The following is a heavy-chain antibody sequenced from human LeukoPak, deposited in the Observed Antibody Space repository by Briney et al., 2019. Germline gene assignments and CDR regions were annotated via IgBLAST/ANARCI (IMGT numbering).Heavy chain of an antibody. D-gene: IGHD2-15*01. CDR3: ARDLGYCSGGDCYSAY. CDR2: IYSGGST. CDR1: GFIVSSNY. V-gene: IGHV3-53*01. Sequence: PGGSLRLSCAASGFIVSSNYMSWVRQAPGRGLEWVSVIYSGGSTYYADSVEGRFTISRDKSKNTLYLQMNSLRAEDTAVYYCARDLGYCSGGDCYSAYWGQGTLVTVSS. J-gene: IGHJ4*02.